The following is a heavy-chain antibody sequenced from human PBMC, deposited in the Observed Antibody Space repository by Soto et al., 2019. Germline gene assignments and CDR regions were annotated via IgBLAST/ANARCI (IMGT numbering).Heavy chain of an antibody. Sequence: GGSLRLSCAASGFTFISYSMNWVRQAPGKGLEWVSSISSSSSYIYYADSMKGRFTISRDNAKNSLYLQMNSLRAEDTAVYYCAKDLKRDVLDYWGQGTLVTVSS. CDR3: AKDLKRDVLDY. CDR2: ISSSSSYI. J-gene: IGHJ4*02. V-gene: IGHV3-21*01. CDR1: GFTFISYS.